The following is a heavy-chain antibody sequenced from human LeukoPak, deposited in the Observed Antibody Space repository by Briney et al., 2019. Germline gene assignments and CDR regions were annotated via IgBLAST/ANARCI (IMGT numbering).Heavy chain of an antibody. V-gene: IGHV4-39*01. Sequence: SETLSLTCTVSGGSISSSSYYWGWIRQPPGKGLEWIGSIYYSGSTYYNPSLKSRATISVDTSKNQFSLKLSSVTAADTAVYYCARRLVGWLQNSYYLDYWGQGTLVTVSS. CDR2: IYYSGST. D-gene: IGHD5-24*01. CDR1: GGSISSSSYY. J-gene: IGHJ4*02. CDR3: ARRLVGWLQNSYYLDY.